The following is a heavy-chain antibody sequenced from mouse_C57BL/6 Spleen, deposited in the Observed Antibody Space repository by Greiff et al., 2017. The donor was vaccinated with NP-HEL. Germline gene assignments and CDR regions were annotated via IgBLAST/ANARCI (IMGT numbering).Heavy chain of an antibody. D-gene: IGHD2-3*01. Sequence: EVQGVESGGGLVQPGGSLSLSCAASGFTFTDYYMSWVRQPPGKALEWLGFIRNKANGYTTEYSASVKGRFTISRDNSQSILYLQMNALRAEDSATYYCARYEREGYDGYRHWYFDVWGTGTTVTVSS. V-gene: IGHV7-3*01. J-gene: IGHJ1*03. CDR1: GFTFTDYY. CDR2: IRNKANGYTT. CDR3: ARYEREGYDGYRHWYFDV.